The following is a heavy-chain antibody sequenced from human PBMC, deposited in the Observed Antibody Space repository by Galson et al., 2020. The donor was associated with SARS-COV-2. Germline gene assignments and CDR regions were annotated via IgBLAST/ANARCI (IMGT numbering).Heavy chain of an antibody. Sequence: GGSLRLSCAASGFTFSSYGMHWVRQAPGKGLEWVANINEDGSEQSYVDSVKGRFTISRDNAKNSVYLQMNSLRADDTAVYYCARGPYYYGSGTYRYFDYWGQGTLVTVSS. CDR2: INEDGSEQ. CDR3: ARGPYYYGSGTYRYFDY. CDR1: GFTFSSYG. J-gene: IGHJ4*02. V-gene: IGHV3-7*03. D-gene: IGHD3-10*01.